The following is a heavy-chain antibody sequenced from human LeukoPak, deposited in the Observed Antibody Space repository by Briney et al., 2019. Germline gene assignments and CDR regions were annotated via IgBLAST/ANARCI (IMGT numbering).Heavy chain of an antibody. CDR3: AKDRGGSSYYFDS. J-gene: IGHJ4*02. V-gene: IGHV3-30*02. D-gene: IGHD6-13*01. CDR2: IRYDGSNK. Sequence: GSLRLSCAASGFTFSMHGMHWVRQAPGKGLEWVAFIRYDGSNKYYIDSVKGRFTISRDNSKNTLYLQMNSLRAEDTAVYYCAKDRGGSSYYFDSCGQGTLVTVSS. CDR1: GFTFSMHG.